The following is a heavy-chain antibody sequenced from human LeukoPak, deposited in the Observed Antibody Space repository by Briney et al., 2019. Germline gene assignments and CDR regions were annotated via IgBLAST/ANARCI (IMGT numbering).Heavy chain of an antibody. V-gene: IGHV1-2*02. CDR2: INPNSGGT. CDR3: ARDLRTLGYCSGGSCYSWFDP. D-gene: IGHD2-15*01. J-gene: IGHJ5*02. CDR1: GYTFTGYY. Sequence: ASVKVSCKASGYTFTGYYMHWVRQAPGQGLEWMGWINPNSGGTNYAQKFQGRVTMTRDTSISTAYMELSRLRSDDTAVYYCARDLRTLGYCSGGSCYSWFDPWGQGTLVSVPS.